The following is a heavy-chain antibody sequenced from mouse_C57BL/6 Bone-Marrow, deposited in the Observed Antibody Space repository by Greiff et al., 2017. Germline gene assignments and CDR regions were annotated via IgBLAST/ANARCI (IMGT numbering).Heavy chain of an antibody. Sequence: VQLQQSGAELVRPGTSVKMSCKASGYTFTNYWIGWAKQRPGHGLAWIGDIYPGGGYTNYNEKFKGKATLTADKSSSTAYMQFSSLTSEDSAIYYCARYGRGYFDVWGTGTTVTVSS. D-gene: IGHD1-1*01. J-gene: IGHJ1*03. CDR1: GYTFTNYW. CDR2: IYPGGGYT. CDR3: ARYGRGYFDV. V-gene: IGHV1-63*01.